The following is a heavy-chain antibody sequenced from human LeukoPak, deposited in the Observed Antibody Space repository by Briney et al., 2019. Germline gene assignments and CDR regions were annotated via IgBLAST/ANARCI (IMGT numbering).Heavy chain of an antibody. CDR2: IYPGDSDT. CDR3: ARRGIAAAGTEYYFDY. V-gene: IGHV5-51*01. Sequence: GESLKISCKGSGYSFTSYWIGWVRQMPGKGLEWMGIIYPGDSDTRYSPSFQGQVTISADKFISTAYLQWSSLKASDTAMYYCARRGIAAAGTEYYFDYWGQGTLVTVSS. J-gene: IGHJ4*02. D-gene: IGHD6-13*01. CDR1: GYSFTSYW.